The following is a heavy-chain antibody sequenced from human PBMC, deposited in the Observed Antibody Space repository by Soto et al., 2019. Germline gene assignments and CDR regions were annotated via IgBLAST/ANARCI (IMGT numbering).Heavy chain of an antibody. J-gene: IGHJ4*02. Sequence: QITLTESGPTLLKPTQTLTLTCTFSGFSLCTSGVGVGWIRQPPGKALEWLALIYWDDDKLYSPSLKSSLSITKDTSKNQVVLTMTNMDPVDTATYYCVHKVLREAAFDYWGQGTLVTVSS. CDR2: IYWDDDK. CDR1: GFSLCTSGVG. D-gene: IGHD3-10*01. CDR3: VHKVLREAAFDY. V-gene: IGHV2-5*02.